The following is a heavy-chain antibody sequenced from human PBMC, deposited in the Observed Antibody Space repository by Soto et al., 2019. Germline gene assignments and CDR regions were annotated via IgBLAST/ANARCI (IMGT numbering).Heavy chain of an antibody. Sequence: GWSLRLSCASSVFTFSSYSMNWVRQAPGKGLEWVSSISSSSSYIYYADSVKGRFTISRDNAKNSLYLQMNSLRAEDTAVYYCARIIAAAGIDYWGQGTLVTVSS. J-gene: IGHJ4*02. CDR2: ISSSSSYI. CDR1: VFTFSSYS. V-gene: IGHV3-21*01. CDR3: ARIIAAAGIDY. D-gene: IGHD6-13*01.